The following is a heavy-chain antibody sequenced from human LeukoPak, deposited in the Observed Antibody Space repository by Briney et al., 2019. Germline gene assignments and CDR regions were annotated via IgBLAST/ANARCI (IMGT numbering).Heavy chain of an antibody. D-gene: IGHD6-13*01. CDR1: GFTFSTYD. J-gene: IGHJ4*02. Sequence: PGGSLRLSCSASGFTFSTYDMNWVRQAPGKGLEWISVISGDGESTHYADSVKGRFTISGDNSKNTLYLQMNSLRAEDTAVYYCARDKAAASYWGQGTLVTVSS. CDR3: ARDKAAASY. CDR2: ISGDGEST. V-gene: IGHV3-23*01.